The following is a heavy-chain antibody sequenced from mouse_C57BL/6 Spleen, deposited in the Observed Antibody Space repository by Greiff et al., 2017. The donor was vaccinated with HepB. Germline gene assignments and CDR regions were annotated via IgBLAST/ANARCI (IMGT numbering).Heavy chain of an antibody. J-gene: IGHJ2*01. CDR3: TTRRYYGSFDY. CDR2: IDPENGDT. Sequence: VQLQQSGAELVRPGASVKLSCTASGFNIKDDYMHWVKQRPEQGLEWIGWIDPENGDTEYASKFQGKATITADTSSNTAYLQLSSLTSEDTAVYYCTTRRYYGSFDYWGQGTTLTVSS. CDR1: GFNIKDDY. D-gene: IGHD1-1*01. V-gene: IGHV14-4*01.